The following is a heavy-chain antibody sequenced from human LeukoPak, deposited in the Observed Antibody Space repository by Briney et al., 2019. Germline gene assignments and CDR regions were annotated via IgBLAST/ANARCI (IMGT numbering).Heavy chain of an antibody. Sequence: SETLSLTYTVSGGSTSSYYWSWIRQPPGKGLEWIGYIYYSGSTNYNPSLESRVTISVDTSKNQFSLKLSSVTAADTAVYYCARDPPGYGMDVWGQGTTVTVSS. CDR2: IYYSGST. J-gene: IGHJ6*02. CDR1: GGSTSSYY. CDR3: ARDPPGYGMDV. V-gene: IGHV4-59*01.